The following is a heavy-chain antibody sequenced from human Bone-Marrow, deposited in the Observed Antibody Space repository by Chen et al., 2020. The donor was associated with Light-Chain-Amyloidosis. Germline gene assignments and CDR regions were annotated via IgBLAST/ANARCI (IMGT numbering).Heavy chain of an antibody. J-gene: IGHJ3*02. CDR3: AKDISYDDILPGYPADAFDI. Sequence: EVQLVESGGGLLQRGGSLRLSCAASGFAFSGYDMRWVRQAPGKGLEWVATISGSGGSRYYGDSVKGRLTISRDNSKNALCQQMNSLRAEDTAVYYCAKDISYDDILPGYPADAFDIWGQGTMVTVSS. D-gene: IGHD3-9*01. V-gene: IGHV3-23*04. CDR2: ISGSGGSR. CDR1: GFAFSGYD.